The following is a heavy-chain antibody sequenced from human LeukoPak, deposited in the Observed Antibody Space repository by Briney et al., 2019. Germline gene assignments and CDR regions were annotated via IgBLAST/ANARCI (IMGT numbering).Heavy chain of an antibody. J-gene: IGHJ4*02. Sequence: GGSVRLSCAASGFTFSDSYMSWIRPAPGKGLEYRSYISSRCSTMYYANSVKARFTLSRDNAKNSLSLEMNSLRAEDTAVYYCARGKYSFVYWGQGTLVTVSS. V-gene: IGHV3-11*01. CDR1: GFTFSDSY. CDR3: ARGKYSFVY. CDR2: ISSRCSTM.